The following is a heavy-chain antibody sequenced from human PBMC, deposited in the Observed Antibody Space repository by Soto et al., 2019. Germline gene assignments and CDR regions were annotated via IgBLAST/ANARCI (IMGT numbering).Heavy chain of an antibody. CDR1: GFTFSSYW. CDR2: IKQDGSEK. CDR3: ARVKSRAIFGVVTGYYFDY. V-gene: IGHV3-7*03. J-gene: IGHJ4*02. D-gene: IGHD3-3*01. Sequence: GSLRLSCAASGFTFSSYWMSWVRQAPGKGLEWVANIKQDGSEKYYVDSVKGRFTISRDNAKNSLYLQMNSLRAEDTAVYYCARVKSRAIFGVVTGYYFDYWGQGTLVTVSS.